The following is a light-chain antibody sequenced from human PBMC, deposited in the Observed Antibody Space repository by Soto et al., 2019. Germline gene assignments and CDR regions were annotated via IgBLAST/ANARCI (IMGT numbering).Light chain of an antibody. V-gene: IGLV2-14*03. CDR2: DVS. CDR3: SSFTSSSTFV. J-gene: IGLJ1*01. CDR1: SSDVGRYNY. Sequence: TISYKKNSSDVGRYNYVSWFQQHPGKVPKLIIYDVSNWPSGVSDRFSGSKSGNTASLTISGLHPEDEADYYCSSFTSSSTFVFGTGTKVTVL.